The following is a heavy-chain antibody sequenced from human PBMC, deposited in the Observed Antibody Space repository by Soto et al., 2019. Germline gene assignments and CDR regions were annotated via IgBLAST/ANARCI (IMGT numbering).Heavy chain of an antibody. J-gene: IGHJ4*02. Sequence: GGPLRLSCAASGLTFSSYAMSWVRQSPGKGLEWVSAIGVSGASTYYADAVKGRFTISRDNSKNTLYIQMNSLRAEDTAVYYCAKVPLEWLVGYFDYWGQRTLVTVSS. CDR2: IGVSGAST. CDR1: GLTFSSYA. D-gene: IGHD3-3*01. CDR3: AKVPLEWLVGYFDY. V-gene: IGHV3-23*01.